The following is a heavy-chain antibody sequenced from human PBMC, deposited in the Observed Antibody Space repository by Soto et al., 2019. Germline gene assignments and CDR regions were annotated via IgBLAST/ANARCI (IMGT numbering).Heavy chain of an antibody. CDR3: ATPGGYSSPVDLDY. CDR1: GYPFTSYY. J-gene: IGHJ4*02. V-gene: IGHV1-46*01. D-gene: IGHD6-19*01. CDR2: INPSGGST. Sequence: GGSVKVFFKASGYPFTSYYMHLVRRAPGQGLEWMGIINPSGGSTSYAQKFQGRVTMTRDTSTSTVYMELSSLRSEDTAVYYCATPGGYSSPVDLDYWGQGTRVTVSS.